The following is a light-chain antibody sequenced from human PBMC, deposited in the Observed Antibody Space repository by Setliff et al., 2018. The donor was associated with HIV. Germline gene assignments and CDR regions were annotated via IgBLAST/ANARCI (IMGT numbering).Light chain of an antibody. CDR1: SSDIADYNY. CDR2: EVR. V-gene: IGLV2-14*01. Sequence: QSALAQPASVSGSPGQSITISCTATSSDIADYNYVSWYQQHPGKAPKLMIYEVRDRPSGASNRFSGSKSGNTASLTISGLQAEDDADYYCSSYTRSSTHVFGTGTKVTVL. J-gene: IGLJ1*01. CDR3: SSYTRSSTHV.